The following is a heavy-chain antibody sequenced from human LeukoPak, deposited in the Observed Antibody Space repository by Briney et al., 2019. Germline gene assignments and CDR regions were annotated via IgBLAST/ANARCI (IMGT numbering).Heavy chain of an antibody. CDR2: ISYDGSNK. D-gene: IGHD5-18*01. CDR1: GFTFSSFG. Sequence: GGSLRLSCAASGFTFSSFGMHWVRQAPGKGLEWVAVISYDGSNKKYGDSVKGRLTISRDNSKNTLYLQINSLRAEDTAVYYCAKEVDTAMVGLPDYWGQGTLVTVSS. V-gene: IGHV3-30*18. J-gene: IGHJ4*02. CDR3: AKEVDTAMVGLPDY.